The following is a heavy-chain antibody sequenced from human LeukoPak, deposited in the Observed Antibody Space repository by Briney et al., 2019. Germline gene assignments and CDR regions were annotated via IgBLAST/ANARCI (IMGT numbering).Heavy chain of an antibody. D-gene: IGHD4-17*01. V-gene: IGHV4-31*03. CDR1: GGSISNGGYY. Sequence: PSETLSPTCTVSGGSISNGGYYWSWIRQHPGKGLEWIGYIYYSGSTYYNPSLNSRATISVDTSENQFSLKLSSVTAADTAVYYCARVDGDYGDYYYYMDVWGKGTTVTVSS. J-gene: IGHJ6*03. CDR2: IYYSGST. CDR3: ARVDGDYGDYYYYMDV.